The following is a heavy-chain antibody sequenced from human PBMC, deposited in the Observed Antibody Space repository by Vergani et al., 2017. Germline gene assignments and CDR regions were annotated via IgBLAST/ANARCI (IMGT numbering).Heavy chain of an antibody. J-gene: IGHJ4*02. Sequence: QLQLQESGPGLVKPSETLSLTCTVSGGSISSSSYYWGWIRQPPGKGLEWIGSIYYSGSTYYNPSLKSRVTISVDTSKNQFSLKLSSVTAAETAVYYCAVAAAGTHYFDYWGQGTLVTVSS. V-gene: IGHV4-39*01. CDR1: GGSISSSSYY. CDR2: IYYSGST. D-gene: IGHD6-13*01. CDR3: AVAAAGTHYFDY.